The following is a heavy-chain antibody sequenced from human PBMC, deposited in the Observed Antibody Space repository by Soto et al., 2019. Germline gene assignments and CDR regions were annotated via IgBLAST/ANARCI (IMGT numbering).Heavy chain of an antibody. CDR2: IKQDGGER. J-gene: IGHJ4*02. CDR1: GFTFRSSW. D-gene: IGHD3-22*01. Sequence: GGSLRLSCAASGFTFRSSWMGWVRQAPGKGLEWVANIKQDGGERNYLDSVKGRFTISRDNAKNSLYLQMNSLRAEDTAVYYCAKGSNDDSSGYHDYWGQGTLVTVSS. V-gene: IGHV3-7*01. CDR3: AKGSNDDSSGYHDY.